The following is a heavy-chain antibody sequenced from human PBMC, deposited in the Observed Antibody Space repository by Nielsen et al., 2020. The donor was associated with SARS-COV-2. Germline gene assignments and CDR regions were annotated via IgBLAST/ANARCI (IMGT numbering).Heavy chain of an antibody. Sequence: GEPLKISCAASGFTFSSYGMHWVRQAPGKGLEWVAVIWFDGSTEYYADSVKGRFTISRGNSKNMLYLQMNSLRPEDTAVYYCARRSGSHFDYWGQGTLVTVSS. V-gene: IGHV3-33*01. CDR1: GFTFSSYG. CDR2: IWFDGSTE. J-gene: IGHJ4*02. CDR3: ARRSGSHFDY. D-gene: IGHD1-26*01.